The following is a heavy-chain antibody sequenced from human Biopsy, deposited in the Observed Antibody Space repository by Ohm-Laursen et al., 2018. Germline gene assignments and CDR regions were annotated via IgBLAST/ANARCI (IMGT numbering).Heavy chain of an antibody. CDR3: SSDSGYKWELRAAGFDY. CDR2: IKSKVDGGTT. Sequence: SLRLSCTASQFTFTNSWTNWVRQAPGKGPEWVARIKSKVDGGTTDYAAPVKGRFTISRDDSKKMLYLEMNSLKAEDTAVYYCSSDSGYKWELRAAGFDYWGRGTMVTVSA. J-gene: IGHJ4*02. D-gene: IGHD1-26*01. V-gene: IGHV3-15*01. CDR1: QFTFTNSW.